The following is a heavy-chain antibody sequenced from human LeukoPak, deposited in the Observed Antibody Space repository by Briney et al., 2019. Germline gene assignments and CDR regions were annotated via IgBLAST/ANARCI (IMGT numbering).Heavy chain of an antibody. V-gene: IGHV1-69*04. J-gene: IGHJ4*02. CDR3: ASQGFSYYDSSGYTPFDY. D-gene: IGHD3-22*01. CDR2: IIPILGIA. CDR1: GFTFSSYA. Sequence: PGGSLRLSCAASGFTFSSYAISWVRQAPGQGLEWMGRIIPILGIANYAQKFQGRVTITADKSTSTAYMELSSLRSEDTAVYYCASQGFSYYDSSGYTPFDYWGQGTLVTVSS.